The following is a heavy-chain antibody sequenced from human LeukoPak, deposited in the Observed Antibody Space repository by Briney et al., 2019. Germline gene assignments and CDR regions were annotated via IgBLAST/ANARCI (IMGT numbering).Heavy chain of an antibody. CDR3: ARDYSGSGWSYYFDY. V-gene: IGHV3-NL1*01. CDR2: IYSGGST. Sequence: GGSLRLSCAASGFTFSSYGMHWVRQAPGKGLEWVSVIYSGGSTYYADSVKGRFTISRDNSKNTLYLQMNSLRAEDTAVYYCARDYSGSGWSYYFDYWGQGTLVTVSS. D-gene: IGHD6-19*01. CDR1: GFTFSSYG. J-gene: IGHJ4*02.